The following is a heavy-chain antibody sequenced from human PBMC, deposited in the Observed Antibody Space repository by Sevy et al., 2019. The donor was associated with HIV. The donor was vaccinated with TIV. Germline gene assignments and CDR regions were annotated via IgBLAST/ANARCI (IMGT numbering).Heavy chain of an antibody. D-gene: IGHD2-15*01. Sequence: GGSLRLSCAASGFTFSIYSMTWVRQAPGKGLEWVSSISSRSSYIYYADSVKGRFTISRDNAKNSLYLQLNSMRAQDTAVYYCAGGGYCSGGSCYGPPDSGGQGTLVTVSS. CDR1: GFTFSIYS. CDR3: AGGGYCSGGSCYGPPDS. J-gene: IGHJ4*02. CDR2: ISSRSSYI. V-gene: IGHV3-21*01.